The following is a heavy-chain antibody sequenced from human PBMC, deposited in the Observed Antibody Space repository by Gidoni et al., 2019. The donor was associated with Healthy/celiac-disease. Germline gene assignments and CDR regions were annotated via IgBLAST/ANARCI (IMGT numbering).Heavy chain of an antibody. Sequence: QVQLQESGPGLVKPSQTLSLTCTVSAGSIRRGSYYWSWIRQPAGKGLEWIGRIYTSGSTNYNPSLKSRVTMSVDTAKNQFSLKLSSVTAADTAVYYCAREVRFLEWSPSWFDPWGQGTLVTVSS. D-gene: IGHD3-3*01. J-gene: IGHJ5*02. CDR2: IYTSGST. V-gene: IGHV4-61*02. CDR1: AGSIRRGSYY. CDR3: AREVRFLEWSPSWFDP.